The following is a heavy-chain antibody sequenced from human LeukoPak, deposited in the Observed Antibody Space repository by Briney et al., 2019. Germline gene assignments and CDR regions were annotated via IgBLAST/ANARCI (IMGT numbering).Heavy chain of an antibody. J-gene: IGHJ5*02. CDR2: IHHSGTT. CDR1: GGSVSRGSYY. CDR3: ARDTGYSYGNWFDP. D-gene: IGHD5-12*01. Sequence: PSETLSLTCTVSGGSVSRGSYYWSWTRQPPGKGLERIGYIHHSGTTNYSPSLKSRVTISVDMSKNQFFLNLTSVTAADTAVYYCARDTGYSYGNWFDPWGQGTLVTVSS. V-gene: IGHV4-61*01.